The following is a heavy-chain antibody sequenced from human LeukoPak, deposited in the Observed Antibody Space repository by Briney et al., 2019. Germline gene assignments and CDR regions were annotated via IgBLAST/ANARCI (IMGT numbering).Heavy chain of an antibody. CDR1: GYTFTSYA. J-gene: IGHJ6*04. V-gene: IGHV1-3*01. CDR3: ARESMGRRYCSGGSCYSGPGDYYYYGMDV. Sequence: GASVKVSCKASGYTFTSYAMHWVRQAPGQRLEWMGWINAGNGNTNYSQKLQGRVTMTTDTSTSTAYMELRSLRSDDTAVYYCARESMGRRYCSGGSCYSGPGDYYYYGMDVWGKGTTVTVSS. CDR2: INAGNGNT. D-gene: IGHD2-15*01.